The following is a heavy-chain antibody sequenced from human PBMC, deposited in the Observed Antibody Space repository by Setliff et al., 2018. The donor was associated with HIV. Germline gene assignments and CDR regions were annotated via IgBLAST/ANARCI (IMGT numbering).Heavy chain of an antibody. J-gene: IGHJ5*02. V-gene: IGHV4-59*12. CDR2: IYYSGST. D-gene: IGHD6-13*01. CDR1: GGSISSFY. Sequence: SETLSLTCTVSGGSISSFYWSWIRQPPGKGLEWIGYIYYSGSTNYNRSLKSRVTISLDTSKNQFSLRLTSVTAADTAVYYCAREGGTGRSSWYGAYWYDPWGQGTLVTVSS. CDR3: AREGGTGRSSWYGAYWYDP.